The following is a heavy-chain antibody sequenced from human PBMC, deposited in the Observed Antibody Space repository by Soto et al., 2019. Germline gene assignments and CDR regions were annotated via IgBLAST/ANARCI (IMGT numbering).Heavy chain of an antibody. D-gene: IGHD6-6*01. CDR2: IYYSGST. V-gene: IGHV4-59*01. CDR1: GGSISSYY. CDR3: AGLEYSSSLSWFDP. J-gene: IGHJ5*02. Sequence: PSETPSLTCTVSGGSISSYYWSWIRQPPGKGLEWIGYIYYSGSTNYNPSLKSRVTISVDTSKNQFSLKLSSVTAADTAVYYCAGLEYSSSLSWFDPWGQGTLVTVSS.